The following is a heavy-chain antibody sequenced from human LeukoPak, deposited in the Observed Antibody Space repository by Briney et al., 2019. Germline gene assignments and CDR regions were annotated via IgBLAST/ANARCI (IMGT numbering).Heavy chain of an antibody. D-gene: IGHD2-2*01. CDR2: ISDSGGIT. Sequence: GGSLRLSCAASGFPFSSYAMSWVRQAPGKGLEWVSAISDSGGITYYADSVKGRFTISRDNSKNTLYLQMNSLRAEDTAVYYCARDIVVVPAAGFDPWGQGTLVTVSS. J-gene: IGHJ5*02. CDR3: ARDIVVVPAAGFDP. V-gene: IGHV3-23*01. CDR1: GFPFSSYA.